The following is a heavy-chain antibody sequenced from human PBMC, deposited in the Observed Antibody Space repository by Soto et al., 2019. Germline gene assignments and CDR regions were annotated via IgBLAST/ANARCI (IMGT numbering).Heavy chain of an antibody. J-gene: IGHJ4*02. CDR2: IHYSGTT. Sequence: SETLSLTCTVSGGSMRNYFWTRIRQPPGKGLEWIGYIHYSGTTSFFPSYNPSLRSRVTISEDTSKNQFSLKLLSVTTADTAVYFCAAGEASSRNLAPYYLDFWGQGTLVTVSS. D-gene: IGHD6-13*01. V-gene: IGHV4-59*01. CDR3: AAGEASSRNLAPYYLDF. CDR1: GGSMRNYF.